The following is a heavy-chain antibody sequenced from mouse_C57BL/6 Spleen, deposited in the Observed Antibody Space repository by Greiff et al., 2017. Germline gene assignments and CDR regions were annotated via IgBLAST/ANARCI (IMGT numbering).Heavy chain of an antibody. V-gene: IGHV1-85*01. CDR1: GYTFTSYD. CDR3: ARSNLFFYYGSSYFDY. CDR2: IYPRDGST. D-gene: IGHD1-1*01. Sequence: QVQLKESGPELVKPGASVKLSCKASGYTFTSYDINWVKQRPGQGLEWIGWIYPRDGSTKYNEKFKGKATLTVDTSSSTAYMELHSLTSEDSAVYFCARSNLFFYYGSSYFDYWGQGTTLTVSS. J-gene: IGHJ2*01.